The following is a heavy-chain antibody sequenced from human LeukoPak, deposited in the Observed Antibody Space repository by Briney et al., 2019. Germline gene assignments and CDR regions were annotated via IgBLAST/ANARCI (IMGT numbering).Heavy chain of an antibody. CDR1: GFDLSPYS. CDR2: ISSSSSYI. CDR3: ARNLGWLHYED. V-gene: IGHV3-21*01. J-gene: IGHJ4*02. Sequence: PGGSLRLSCTASGFDLSPYSMNWVRQAPGKGLEWVSLISSSSSYIYYADSVNGRSTLSRENAHNSVYLQMNSLRFEDTAIYYCARNLGWLHYEDWGQGTLVTVSS. D-gene: IGHD5-12*01.